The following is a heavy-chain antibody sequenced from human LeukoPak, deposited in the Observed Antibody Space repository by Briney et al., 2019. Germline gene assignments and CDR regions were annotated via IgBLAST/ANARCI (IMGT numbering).Heavy chain of an antibody. CDR2: INHRGST. V-gene: IGHV4-34*01. CDR3: ARETTIIGGVLNPIDY. CDR1: GGSFSGYF. D-gene: IGHD3-10*01. J-gene: IGHJ4*02. Sequence: KPSETLSLTCDVFGGSFSGYFWTWIRQSPGKGLEWIGEINHRGSTNYNPSLTTRLTISVDTSKNQFSLKLTSVTASDTAVYYCARETTIIGGVLNPIDYWGQGTLVTVSS.